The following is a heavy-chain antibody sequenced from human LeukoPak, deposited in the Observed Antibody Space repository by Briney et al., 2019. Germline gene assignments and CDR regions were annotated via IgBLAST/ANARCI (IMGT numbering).Heavy chain of an antibody. D-gene: IGHD6-13*01. Sequence: GESLKISCKGSAYSFTSYWISWVRQMPGKGLEWMGRIDPSDSYTNYSPSFQGRVTISADKSISTAYLQWASLKASDTAMYYCARQGSSWVDAFDVWGQGTMVTVSS. CDR1: AYSFTSYW. V-gene: IGHV5-10-1*01. CDR2: IDPSDSYT. J-gene: IGHJ3*01. CDR3: ARQGSSWVDAFDV.